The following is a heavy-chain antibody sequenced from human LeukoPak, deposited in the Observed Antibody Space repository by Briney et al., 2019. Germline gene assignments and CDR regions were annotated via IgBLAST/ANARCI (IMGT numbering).Heavy chain of an antibody. CDR1: GGTFSSYA. Sequence: SVKVSCKASGGTFSSYAISWVRQAPGQGLEWMGGIIPIFGTANYAQKFQGRVTITTDESTSTAYMELSSLISDDTATYYCARDLAWGYCDPGHCDSTNWYTEDWLDFWGQGTLVSVSS. CDR3: ARDLAWGYCDPGHCDSTNWYTEDWLDF. V-gene: IGHV1-69*05. CDR2: IIPIFGTA. D-gene: IGHD2-2*02. J-gene: IGHJ5*01.